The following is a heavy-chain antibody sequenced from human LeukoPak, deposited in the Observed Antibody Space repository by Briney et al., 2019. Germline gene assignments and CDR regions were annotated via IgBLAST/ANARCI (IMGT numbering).Heavy chain of an antibody. J-gene: IGHJ4*02. CDR3: ARVRYCSSTSCYWVFDY. D-gene: IGHD2-2*01. CDR1: GGTFSSYA. CDR2: IIPIFGTA. Sequence: ASVRVSCKASGGTFSSYAISWVRQAPGQGLEWMGGIIPIFGTANYAQKFQGRVTITADESTSTAYMEPSSLRSEDTAVYYCARVRYCSSTSCYWVFDYWGQGTLVTVSS. V-gene: IGHV1-69*13.